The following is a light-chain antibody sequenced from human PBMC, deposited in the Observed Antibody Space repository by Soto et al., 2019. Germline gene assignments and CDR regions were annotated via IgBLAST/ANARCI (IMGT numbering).Light chain of an antibody. Sequence: DIKMTQSPSSVSASVGDRVTISCRASQGISTWLAWYQQSPGKAPKLLIYTASSLQTGVPSRFSGSGSGTDFTLTISSLQPEDFATYYCQQTDSFPQTFGQGTKVEIK. J-gene: IGKJ1*01. CDR1: QGISTW. CDR2: TAS. V-gene: IGKV1-12*01. CDR3: QQTDSFPQT.